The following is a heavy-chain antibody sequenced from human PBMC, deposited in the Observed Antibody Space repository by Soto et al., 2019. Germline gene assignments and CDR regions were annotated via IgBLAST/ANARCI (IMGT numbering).Heavy chain of an antibody. CDR1: GGSFSGYY. Sequence: PSETLSLTCAVYGGSFSGYYWSWIRQPPGKGLEWIGEINHSGSTNYNPSLKSRVTISVDTSKNQFSLKLSSVTAADTAVYYCARGPFSGYSGYDYWGQGTLVTVSS. V-gene: IGHV4-34*01. CDR2: INHSGST. J-gene: IGHJ4*02. D-gene: IGHD5-12*01. CDR3: ARGPFSGYSGYDY.